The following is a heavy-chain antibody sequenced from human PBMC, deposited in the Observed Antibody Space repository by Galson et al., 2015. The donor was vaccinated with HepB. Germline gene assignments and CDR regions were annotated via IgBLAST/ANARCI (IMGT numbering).Heavy chain of an antibody. V-gene: IGHV3-33*01. CDR1: GFIFSRHG. D-gene: IGHD5-18*01. CDR2: IWHDGSNQ. J-gene: IGHJ4*02. CDR3: VRESLMAMVTFDL. Sequence: SLRLSCAASGFIFSRHGIHWVRQAPGKGLECVATIWHDGSNQLYADSVKGRFTISRDNSKNTPYLQMNSLRAEDTAVYYCVRESLMAMVTFDLWGRGTLVTVSS.